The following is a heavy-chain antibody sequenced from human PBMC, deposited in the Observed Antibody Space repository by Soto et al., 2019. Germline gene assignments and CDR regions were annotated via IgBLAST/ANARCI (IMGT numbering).Heavy chain of an antibody. CDR1: GGSISSSNW. Sequence: QVQLQESGPGLVKPSGTLSLTCAVSGGSISSSNWWSWVRQPPGKGLEWIGEIYHSGSTNYNPSPERRVAIPVATPKTPVSPELSSVTAGDTAVYYCAGDDSGGSIDYCGQGTLVTVSS. CDR3: AGDDSGGSIDY. V-gene: IGHV4-4*02. J-gene: IGHJ4*02. D-gene: IGHD3-10*01. CDR2: IYHSGST.